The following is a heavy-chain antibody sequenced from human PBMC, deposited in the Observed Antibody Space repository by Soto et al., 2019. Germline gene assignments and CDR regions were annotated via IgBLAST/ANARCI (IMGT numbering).Heavy chain of an antibody. D-gene: IGHD3-10*01. V-gene: IGHV3-30-3*01. CDR1: GFTFSSYA. CDR2: ISYDGSNK. CDR3: ARFTXTXXGVNNLYFDY. Sequence: QVQLVESGGGVVQPGRSLRLSCAASGFTFSSYAMHWVRQAPGKGLEWVAVISYDGSNKYYADSVKGRFTISRDNSKNTLYLQMXXLRAEDTAVYYCARFTXTXXGVNNLYFDYWGQGTLVTVSS. J-gene: IGHJ4*02.